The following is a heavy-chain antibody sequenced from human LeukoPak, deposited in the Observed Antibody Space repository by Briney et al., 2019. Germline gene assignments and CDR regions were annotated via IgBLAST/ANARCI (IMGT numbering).Heavy chain of an antibody. CDR3: ARDSFDYDFWSGLDY. CDR1: GFTFSSYA. J-gene: IGHJ4*02. CDR2: ISYDGSNK. V-gene: IGHV3-30-3*01. Sequence: GGSLRLSCAASGFTFSSYAMHWVRQAPGKGLEWVAVISYDGSNKYYADSVKGRFTIPRDNSKNTLYLQMNSLRAEDTAVYYCARDSFDYDFWSGLDYWGQGTLVTVSS. D-gene: IGHD3-3*01.